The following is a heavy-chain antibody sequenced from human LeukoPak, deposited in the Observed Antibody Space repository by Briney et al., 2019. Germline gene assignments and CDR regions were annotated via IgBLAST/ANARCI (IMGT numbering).Heavy chain of an antibody. CDR3: AGRASRAGHYGSGSYYFDY. Sequence: SSETLSLTCSVSGGSISSTNYYWGWIRQPPGKGLEWIGNIYYSGNTYYSPSLKRRLTLHIATSKNQFSLQLNSVIAADTAVYYCAGRASRAGHYGSGSYYFDYWGQGTLVTVSS. V-gene: IGHV4-39*01. CDR1: GGSISSTNYY. J-gene: IGHJ4*02. CDR2: IYYSGNT. D-gene: IGHD3-10*01.